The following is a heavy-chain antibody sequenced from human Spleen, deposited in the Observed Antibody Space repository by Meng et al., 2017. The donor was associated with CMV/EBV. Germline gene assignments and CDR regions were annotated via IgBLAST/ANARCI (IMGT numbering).Heavy chain of an antibody. J-gene: IGHJ4*02. V-gene: IGHV4-39*07. CDR1: SLSCSNCY. CDR2: MYYTGDT. CDR3: AKDNFDLSSLDRYYFDS. D-gene: IGHD1-1*01. Sequence: SLSCSNCYWGWFRQPPGKGLEWIASMYYTGDTYYKPSLKSRVTISIDTSKNQLSLKLRSVTAADTAVYYCAKDNFDLSSLDRYYFDSWGQGTLVTVSS.